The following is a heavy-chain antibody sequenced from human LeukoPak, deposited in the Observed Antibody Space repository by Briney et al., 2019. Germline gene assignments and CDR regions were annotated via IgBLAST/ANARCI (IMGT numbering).Heavy chain of an antibody. CDR3: ARGLTLGATSFDY. D-gene: IGHD1-26*01. Sequence: SETLSLTCTVSGGSISSGSYYWSWIRQPAGKGLEWIGYIYYSGSTNYNPSLKSRVTISVDTSKNQFSPKLSSVTAAGTAVYYCARGLTLGATSFDYWGQGTLVTVSS. V-gene: IGHV4-61*10. CDR2: IYYSGST. CDR1: GGSISSGSYY. J-gene: IGHJ4*02.